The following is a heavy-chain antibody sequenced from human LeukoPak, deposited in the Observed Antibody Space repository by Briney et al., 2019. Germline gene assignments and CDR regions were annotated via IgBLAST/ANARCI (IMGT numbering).Heavy chain of an antibody. CDR1: GYTFTSYD. J-gene: IGHJ5*02. Sequence: AASVKVSCKASGYTFTSYDINWVRQAPGQGLEWMGWMNPNSGNTGYAQKFQGRVTMTRNTSISTAYMELSSLRSEDTAVYYCARAITNPNIAVAGTSKKVNWFDPWGQGTLVTVSS. D-gene: IGHD6-19*01. CDR2: MNPNSGNT. V-gene: IGHV1-8*01. CDR3: ARAITNPNIAVAGTSKKVNWFDP.